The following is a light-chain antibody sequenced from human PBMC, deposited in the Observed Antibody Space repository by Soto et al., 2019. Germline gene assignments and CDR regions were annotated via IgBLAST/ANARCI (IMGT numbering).Light chain of an antibody. CDR1: SGHSSYI. CDR2: LEGSGSY. V-gene: IGLV4-60*03. J-gene: IGLJ2*01. CDR3: ETWDSNTRV. Sequence: QAVVTQSSSASASLGSSVKLTCTLTSGHSSYIIAWHQHQPGKAPRYLMKLEGSGSYTKGSGVPGRFSGSGSGADRYLTISNLQSDDEADYYCETWDSNTRVFGGGTKLTVL.